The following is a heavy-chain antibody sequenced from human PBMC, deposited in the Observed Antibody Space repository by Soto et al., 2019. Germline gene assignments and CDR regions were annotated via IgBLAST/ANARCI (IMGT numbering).Heavy chain of an antibody. CDR2: ITSSGASI. CDR3: ARDGSEGSGEIGYYCYMDV. V-gene: IGHV3-21*01. Sequence: GGSLRLSCAASGFTFSSYSLNWVRQAPGKGLEWVSSITSSGASIYYADSVKGRFTISRDNAKNSLYLQMNSLRAEDTAVYYCARDGSEGSGEIGYYCYMDVWGKGTTVTVSS. D-gene: IGHD2-15*01. CDR1: GFTFSSYS. J-gene: IGHJ6*03.